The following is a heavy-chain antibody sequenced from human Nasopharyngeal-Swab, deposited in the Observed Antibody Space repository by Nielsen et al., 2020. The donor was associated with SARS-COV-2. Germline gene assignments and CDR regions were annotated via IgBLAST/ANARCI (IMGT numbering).Heavy chain of an antibody. CDR2: IYYSGST. CDR1: GGSISSSSYY. V-gene: IGHV4-39*01. Sequence: SETLSLTCTVSGGSISSSSYYWGWIRQPPGKGLEWIGSIYYSGSTYYNPSLKSRVTISVDTSKNQFSLKLSSVTAADTAVYYCARLGFSGRYDYWGQGTLVTVSS. D-gene: IGHD1-26*01. J-gene: IGHJ4*02. CDR3: ARLGFSGRYDY.